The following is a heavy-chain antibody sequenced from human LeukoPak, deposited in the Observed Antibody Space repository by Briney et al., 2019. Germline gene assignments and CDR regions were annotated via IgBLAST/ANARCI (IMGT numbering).Heavy chain of an antibody. J-gene: IGHJ4*02. V-gene: IGHV3-21*01. Sequence: PGGSLRLSCAASGFTLSSYSMNWVRQAPGKGLEWVSFISTSSSYIYYADSVKGRFIISRDNARKSLYLQMNSLRAEDTAVYYCARATRGGYDGYFDYWGQGTPVTVSS. CDR2: ISTSSSYI. CDR3: ARATRGGYDGYFDY. D-gene: IGHD5-12*01. CDR1: GFTLSSYS.